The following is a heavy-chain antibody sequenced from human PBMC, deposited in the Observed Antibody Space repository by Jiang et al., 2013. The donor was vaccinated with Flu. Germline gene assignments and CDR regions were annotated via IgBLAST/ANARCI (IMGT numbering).Heavy chain of an antibody. J-gene: IGHJ3*02. V-gene: IGHV3-7*05. CDR3: AIRQGALDI. D-gene: IGHD2-21*01. CDR2: IKEDGTEK. Sequence: VQLVESGGALVQPGGSLRLSCAASGFSFSTYWMTWVRQAPGTGLEWVANIKEDGTEKYYVDSVKGRFTISRDNAKNSLYLQMNSLRAEDTALYYCAIRQGALDIRGQGTLVTVSS. CDR1: GFSFSTYW.